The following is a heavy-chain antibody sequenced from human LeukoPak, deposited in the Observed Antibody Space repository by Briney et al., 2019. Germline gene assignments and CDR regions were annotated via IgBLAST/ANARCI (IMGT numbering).Heavy chain of an antibody. V-gene: IGHV4-4*07. Sequence: PSETLSLPCTVSGGSISSYYWSWIRQPAGKGLEWIGRIYTSGSTNYNPSLKSRVTMSVDTSKNQFSLKLSSVTAADTAVYYCARDGNYDSSGYYPRGDAFDIWGQGTMVTVSS. CDR3: ARDGNYDSSGYYPRGDAFDI. CDR1: GGSISSYY. D-gene: IGHD3-22*01. J-gene: IGHJ3*02. CDR2: IYTSGST.